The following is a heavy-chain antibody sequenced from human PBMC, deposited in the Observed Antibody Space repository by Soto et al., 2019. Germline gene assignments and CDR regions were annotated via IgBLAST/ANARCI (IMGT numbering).Heavy chain of an antibody. CDR2: ISAYNGNT. CDR1: GYTLTSYG. CDR3: ARDPGDIVVVVAASNWFDP. D-gene: IGHD2-15*01. Sequence: ASVKVSCKASGYTLTSYGISWVRQAPGQGLEWMGWISAYNGNTNYAQKLQGRVTMTTDTSTSTAYMELRSLRSDDTAVYYCARDPGDIVVVVAASNWFDPWGQGTLVTVSS. J-gene: IGHJ5*02. V-gene: IGHV1-18*01.